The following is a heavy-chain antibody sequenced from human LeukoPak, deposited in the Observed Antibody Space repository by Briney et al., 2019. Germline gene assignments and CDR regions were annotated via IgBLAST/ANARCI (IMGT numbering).Heavy chain of an antibody. Sequence: ASVKVSCKASGYTFTSYYMHWVRQAPGQGLEWMGIINPSGGSTSYAQKFQGRVTMTRDTSTSTVYMELSSPRSEDTAVYYCARDLGGRGRDGYNCLDYWGQGTLVTVSS. D-gene: IGHD5-24*01. J-gene: IGHJ4*02. V-gene: IGHV1-46*01. CDR3: ARDLGGRGRDGYNCLDY. CDR1: GYTFTSYY. CDR2: INPSGGST.